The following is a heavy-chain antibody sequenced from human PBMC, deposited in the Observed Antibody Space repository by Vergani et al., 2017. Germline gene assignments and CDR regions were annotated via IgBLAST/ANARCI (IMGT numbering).Heavy chain of an antibody. CDR2: IYYSGST. CDR1: GGSISSHY. CDR3: ARGTSYYDFWSGYWSDYYYGMDV. J-gene: IGHJ6*02. V-gene: IGHV4-59*11. D-gene: IGHD3-3*01. Sequence: QVQLQESGPGLVKPSETLSLTCTVSGGSISSHYWSWIRQPPGKGLEWIGYIYYSGSTNYNPSLKSRVTISVDTSKTQFSLKVSSVPAADTAVYYCARGTSYYDFWSGYWSDYYYGMDVWGQGTTVRLL.